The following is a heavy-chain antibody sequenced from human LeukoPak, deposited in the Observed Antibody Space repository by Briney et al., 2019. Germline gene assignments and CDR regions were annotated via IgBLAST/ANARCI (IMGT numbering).Heavy chain of an antibody. CDR1: GFIFTNYG. V-gene: IGHV3-33*01. CDR3: ARDDGNGYLVH. Sequence: PGGSLRLSCAASGFIFTNYGFHWVRQAPEKGLEWVADIWYDGNNKYYADSVKGRFTISRDSSKNTLFLQMNSLRAEDTAVYYCARDDGNGYLVHGGQGTRVTVSS. J-gene: IGHJ4*02. CDR2: IWYDGNNK. D-gene: IGHD3-22*01.